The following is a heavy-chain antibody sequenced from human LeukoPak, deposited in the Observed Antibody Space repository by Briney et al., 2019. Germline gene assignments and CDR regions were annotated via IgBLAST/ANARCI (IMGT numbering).Heavy chain of an antibody. Sequence: GGSLRLSCAASGFTFSSYGMHWVRQAPGKGLEWVAVISYEGSNKYYADSVKGRFTISRDNSKNTLYLQMNSLRAEDTAVYYCAKWSYSSGWYGGGGAFDIWGQGTMVTVSS. J-gene: IGHJ3*02. V-gene: IGHV3-30*18. CDR1: GFTFSSYG. D-gene: IGHD6-19*01. CDR3: AKWSYSSGWYGGGGAFDI. CDR2: ISYEGSNK.